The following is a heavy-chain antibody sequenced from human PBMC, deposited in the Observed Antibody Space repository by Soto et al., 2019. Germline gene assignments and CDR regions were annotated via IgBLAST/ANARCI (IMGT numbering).Heavy chain of an antibody. D-gene: IGHD3-3*01. J-gene: IGHJ6*02. CDR3: ARHAYDFWSGHPNPRYYYGMDV. Sequence: PGESLKISCKGSGYSFTSYWIGWVRQMPGKGLEWMGIIYPGDSNTRYSPSLQGQVTISVDRSISTAYLQWSSLTATDSAMYYCARHAYDFWSGHPNPRYYYGMDVWGQGTPVTGSS. CDR2: IYPGDSNT. CDR1: GYSFTSYW. V-gene: IGHV5-51*01.